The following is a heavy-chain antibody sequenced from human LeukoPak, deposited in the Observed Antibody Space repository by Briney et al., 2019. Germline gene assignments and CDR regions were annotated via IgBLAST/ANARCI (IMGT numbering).Heavy chain of an antibody. CDR1: GGSISSYY. V-gene: IGHV4-4*07. CDR2: IYTSGSI. Sequence: PSETLPLTCTVSGGSISSYYWSWIRQPAGKGLEWIGRIYTSGSINYNPSLKSRVTMSVDTSKNQFSLKLSSVTAADTAVYYCARGYSSSWSRYYFDYWGQGTLVTVSS. J-gene: IGHJ4*02. CDR3: ARGYSSSWSRYYFDY. D-gene: IGHD6-13*01.